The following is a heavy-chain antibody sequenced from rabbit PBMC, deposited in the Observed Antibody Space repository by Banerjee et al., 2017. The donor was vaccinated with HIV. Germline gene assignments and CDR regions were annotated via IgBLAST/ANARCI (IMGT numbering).Heavy chain of an antibody. D-gene: IGHD4-1*01. J-gene: IGHJ4*01. Sequence: QEQLEESGGDLVKPEGSLTLTCTASGFSFSNKYVMCWVRQAPGKGLEWIACINTSSGNTVYASWAKGRFTISKTSSTTVTLQMTSLTAADTATHFCGREDSSGWGGMDLWGPGTLVTVS. CDR3: GREDSSGWGGMDL. CDR1: GFSFSNKYV. CDR2: INTSSGNT. V-gene: IGHV1S45*01.